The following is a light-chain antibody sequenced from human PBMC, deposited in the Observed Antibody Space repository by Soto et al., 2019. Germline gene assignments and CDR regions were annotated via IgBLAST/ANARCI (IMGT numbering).Light chain of an antibody. Sequence: IQMTQSPSTPSASVGDRVTITCRASQSISSWLAWYQQKPGKAPKPLIYKASSLESGVPSRFSGSGSGTEFTLTISSLQPDDFATYYCQQYNSYSRTFGQGSKVDI. CDR2: KAS. CDR3: QQYNSYSRT. V-gene: IGKV1-5*03. CDR1: QSISSW. J-gene: IGKJ1*01.